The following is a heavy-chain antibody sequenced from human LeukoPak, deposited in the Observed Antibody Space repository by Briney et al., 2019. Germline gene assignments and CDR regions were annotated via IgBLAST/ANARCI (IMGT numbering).Heavy chain of an antibody. V-gene: IGHV4-38-2*02. CDR3: ARDVLLWFGESYYFDY. D-gene: IGHD3-10*01. CDR1: GYSNSSGYY. J-gene: IGHJ4*02. Sequence: SDTLSLTCAVSGYSNSSGYYWGWIRQPPGKGLEWIGRIYHSGSTYYNPSLKSRVTISVDTSKNQFSLKLSSVTAADTAVYYCARDVLLWFGESYYFDYWGQGTLVTVSS. CDR2: IYHSGST.